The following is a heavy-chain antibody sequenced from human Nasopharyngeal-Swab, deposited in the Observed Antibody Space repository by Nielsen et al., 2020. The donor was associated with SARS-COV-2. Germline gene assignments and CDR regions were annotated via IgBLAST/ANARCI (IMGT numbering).Heavy chain of an antibody. J-gene: IGHJ6*02. Sequence: SETLSLTCTVSGGSVSSGSYYWSWIRQPPGKGLEWIGYIYYSGSTNYNPSLKSRVTISVDTSKNQFSLKLSSVTAADTAEYYCARDHYGSGSPSMDVWGQGTTVTVSS. CDR2: IYYSGST. V-gene: IGHV4-61*01. CDR1: GGSVSSGSYY. D-gene: IGHD3-10*01. CDR3: ARDHYGSGSPSMDV.